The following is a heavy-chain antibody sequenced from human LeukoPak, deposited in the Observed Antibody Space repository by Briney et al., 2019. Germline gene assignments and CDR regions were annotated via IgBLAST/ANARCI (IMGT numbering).Heavy chain of an antibody. V-gene: IGHV4-59*01. Sequence: PSETLSLTCTVSGGSISSYYWSWIRQPPGKGLEWIGYIYYSGSTNYNPSLKSRVTISVDTSKNQSSLKLSSVTAADTAVYYCARANDEIHIDYWGQGTLVTVSS. CDR3: ARANDEIHIDY. CDR2: IYYSGST. D-gene: IGHD1-1*01. CDR1: GGSISSYY. J-gene: IGHJ4*02.